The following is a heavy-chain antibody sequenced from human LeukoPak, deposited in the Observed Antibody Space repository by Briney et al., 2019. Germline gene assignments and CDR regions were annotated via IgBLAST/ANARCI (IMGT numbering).Heavy chain of an antibody. CDR1: GFTFSSYW. V-gene: IGHV3-7*03. Sequence: GGSLRLSCAASGFTFSSYWMSWVRQAPGKGLEWVANIKQDGSEKYYVDSVKGRFTISRDNAKNSLYLQMNSLRAEDTAVYYCTRHPSYAPFDPWGQGTLVTVSS. J-gene: IGHJ5*02. CDR3: TRHPSYAPFDP. CDR2: IKQDGSEK. D-gene: IGHD4-17*01.